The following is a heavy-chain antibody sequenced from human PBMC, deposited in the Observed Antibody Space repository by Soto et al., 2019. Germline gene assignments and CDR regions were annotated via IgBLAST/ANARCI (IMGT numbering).Heavy chain of an antibody. CDR2: IIPIFGTA. V-gene: IGHV1-69*01. CDR3: XXWGGDYSHYYYYYGXXX. CDR1: GGTFSSYA. Sequence: QVQLVQSGAEVKKPGSSVKVSCKASGGTFSSYAISWVRQAPGQGLEWMGGIIPIFGTANYAPKFQGRVTXTADESTXTAYMELSXXRSEDTAVXXXXXWGGDYSHYYYYYGXXXWGQXTTXXVX. J-gene: IGHJ6*02. D-gene: IGHD4-4*01.